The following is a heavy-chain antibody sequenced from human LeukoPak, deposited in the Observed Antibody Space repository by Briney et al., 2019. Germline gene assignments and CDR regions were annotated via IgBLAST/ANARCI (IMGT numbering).Heavy chain of an antibody. D-gene: IGHD2-2*02. CDR1: GYTFTGYC. V-gene: IGHV1-46*01. CDR3: ARVAAEVVGVPGAIGFGWLRRDYYYMDV. CDR2: INPSGGSR. J-gene: IGHJ6*03. Sequence: ASVKVSCKASGYTFTGYCMHWVRQAPGEGLEWMGIINPSGGSRSYAQKFQGRVTMTRDMSTSTVYMELSSLRSEDTAVYYCARVAAEVVGVPGAIGFGWLRRDYYYMDVWGKGTTVTVSS.